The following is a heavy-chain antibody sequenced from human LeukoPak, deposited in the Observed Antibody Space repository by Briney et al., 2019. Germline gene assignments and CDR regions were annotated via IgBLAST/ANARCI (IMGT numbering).Heavy chain of an antibody. V-gene: IGHV3-23*01. CDR2: ITGSGDYT. CDR3: ARGVMAARLYYFDY. J-gene: IGHJ4*02. D-gene: IGHD2-21*01. CDR1: GFSFGSHP. Sequence: GGSLRLSCAASGFSFGSHPMNWVRQAPGKGLEWVSGITGSGDYTYYIDSVQGRFTISRDSSKNMLFLQMNSLRAEDTAVYYCARGVMAARLYYFDYWGRGILVTVSS.